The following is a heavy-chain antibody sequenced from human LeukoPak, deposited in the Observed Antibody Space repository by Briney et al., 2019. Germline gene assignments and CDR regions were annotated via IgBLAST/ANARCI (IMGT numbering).Heavy chain of an antibody. V-gene: IGHV3-23*01. CDR3: AKDIGDIVMIPAAIAGDYSNYPPYYMDV. D-gene: IGHD2-2*02. J-gene: IGHJ6*03. Sequence: GGPLRLSCAASGFPFSSYAMSWARHAPGKARVGGSSIVGSGGNTYYADPVKGRFHISRENSKNTLYRQMNSLRAEDTGVYYCAKDIGDIVMIPAAIAGDYSNYPPYYMDVWGKGTTVTVSS. CDR1: GFPFSSYA. CDR2: IVGSGGNT.